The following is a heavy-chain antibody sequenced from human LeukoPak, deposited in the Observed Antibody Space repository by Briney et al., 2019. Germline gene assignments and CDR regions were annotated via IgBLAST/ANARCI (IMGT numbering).Heavy chain of an antibody. D-gene: IGHD5-12*01. Sequence: NPGGSLRLSCAASGFTFSSYSMNWVRQAPGKGLEWVSSISSSSSYIYYADSVKGRFTISRDNSKNTLYLEMNSLRAEDTAVYYCARDRSGYEYLDAWGQGTLVTVSS. CDR2: ISSSSSYI. CDR1: GFTFSSYS. J-gene: IGHJ4*02. CDR3: ARDRSGYEYLDA. V-gene: IGHV3-21*01.